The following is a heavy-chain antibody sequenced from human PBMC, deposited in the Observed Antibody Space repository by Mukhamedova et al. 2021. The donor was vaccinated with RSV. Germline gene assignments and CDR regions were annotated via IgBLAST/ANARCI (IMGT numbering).Heavy chain of an antibody. J-gene: IGHJ6*03. D-gene: IGHD3-10*01. CDR3: ATRGAYNYYIDV. Sequence: GKGLEWVSGISGSGADTYYIDSVKGRFIISRDNSKNTLYLQMNSLRAEDTALCYCATRGAYNYYIDVWGTGTTVTVSS. V-gene: IGHV3-23*01. CDR2: ISGSGADT.